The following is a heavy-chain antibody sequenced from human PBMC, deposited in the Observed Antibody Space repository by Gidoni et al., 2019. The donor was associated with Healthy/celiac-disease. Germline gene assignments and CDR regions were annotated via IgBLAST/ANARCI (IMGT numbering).Heavy chain of an antibody. V-gene: IGHV1-69*06. J-gene: IGHJ6*02. Sequence: QVQLVQSGAEVKKPGSSVKFSCKASVGTFSSYAISCVRQAPGQGLEWMGGFIPSFGTANYAQKFQGRVTITADKSTSTAYMELSSLRSEDTAVYYCATCRAPLPDLEPYDYYYYYYGMDVWGQGTTVTVSS. CDR2: FIPSFGTA. D-gene: IGHD1-1*01. CDR3: ATCRAPLPDLEPYDYYYYYYGMDV. CDR1: VGTFSSYA.